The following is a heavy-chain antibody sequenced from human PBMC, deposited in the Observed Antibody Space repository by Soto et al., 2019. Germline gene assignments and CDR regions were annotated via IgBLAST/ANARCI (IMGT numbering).Heavy chain of an antibody. CDR3: ARDGMSPAATTYYYYYYMDV. V-gene: IGHV4-59*01. CDR2: IYYSGST. Sequence: SETLSLTCTVSGGSISSYYWSWIRQPPGKGLEWIGYIYYSGSTNYNPSLKSRVTISVDTSKNQFSLKLSSVTAADTAVYYCARDGMSPAATTYYYYYYMDVWAKGPRSPSP. CDR1: GGSISSYY. D-gene: IGHD2-2*01. J-gene: IGHJ6*03.